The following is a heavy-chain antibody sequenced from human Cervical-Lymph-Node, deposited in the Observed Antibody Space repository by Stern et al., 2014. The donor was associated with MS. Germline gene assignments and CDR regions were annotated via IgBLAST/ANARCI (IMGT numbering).Heavy chain of an antibody. CDR2: ISQRVTT. J-gene: IGHJ6*02. Sequence: QVQLQESGPGLVKPSGTLSLTCVVSGFTIASHGWWTWVRQSPEKGLEWIGEISQRVTTNYNPSLKSRVTISIDTSKNQFSLRLTSVTAADTAVYHCAREDYGIQVWGQGTTVAVSS. V-gene: IGHV4-4*02. CDR1: GFTIASHGW. CDR3: AREDYGIQV.